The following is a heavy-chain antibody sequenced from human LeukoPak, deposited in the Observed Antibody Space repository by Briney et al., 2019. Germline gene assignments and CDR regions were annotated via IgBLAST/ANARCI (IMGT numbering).Heavy chain of an antibody. CDR3: ARINISDFDAFDI. Sequence: PSETLSLTCAITGDFISDRNWWSWLRQPPGKGLEWMGEIWHSGSTNYNPSHESRVTISIDKSKNAVSLTLKSVTAADTAVYYCARINISDFDAFDIWGHGTLVTVSS. CDR1: GDFISDRNW. CDR2: IWHSGST. D-gene: IGHD2/OR15-2a*01. J-gene: IGHJ3*02. V-gene: IGHV4-4*02.